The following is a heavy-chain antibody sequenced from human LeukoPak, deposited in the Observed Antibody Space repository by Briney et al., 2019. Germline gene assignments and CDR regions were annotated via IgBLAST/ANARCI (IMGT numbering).Heavy chain of an antibody. CDR2: IYHSGST. CDR1: GGSISSGGYS. D-gene: IGHD3-10*01. V-gene: IGHV4-30-2*01. CDR3: ARAPYYYGSGSYYADWFDP. Sequence: SETLSLTCAVSGGSISSGGYSWSWIRQPPGKGLEWIGYIYHSGSTYYNPSLKSRVTISVDRSKNQFSLKLSSVTAADTAVYYCARAPYYYGSGSYYADWFDPWGQGTLVTVSS. J-gene: IGHJ5*02.